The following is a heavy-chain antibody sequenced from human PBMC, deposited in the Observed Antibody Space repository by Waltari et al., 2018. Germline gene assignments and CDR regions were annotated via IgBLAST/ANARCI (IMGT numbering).Heavy chain of an antibody. J-gene: IGHJ6*03. CDR1: GGTFSSYA. Sequence: QVQLVQSGAEVKKPGSSVKVSCKASGGTFSSYAISWVRQAPGQGLEWSGGISPMFGTSNYAQSLRCRVTITSDESTSTAYMELSSLRSEDTAVYYCASGYCSGGSCYSWYYYMDVWGKGTTVTVSS. CDR2: ISPMFGTS. V-gene: IGHV1-69*05. D-gene: IGHD2-15*01. CDR3: ASGYCSGGSCYSWYYYMDV.